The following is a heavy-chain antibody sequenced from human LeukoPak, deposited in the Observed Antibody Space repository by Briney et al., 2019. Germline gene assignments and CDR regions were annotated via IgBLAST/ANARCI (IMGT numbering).Heavy chain of an antibody. CDR1: GFTFGIYA. CDR3: VAEGRFDY. J-gene: IGHJ4*02. D-gene: IGHD3-10*01. V-gene: IGHV3-23*01. Sequence: GGSLRLSCTGSGFTFGIYAMNWVRQAPGKGLEWVSAISGSGGSTYYADSVKGRFTISRDNSKNTLYLQMNSLRAEDTAVYYCVAEGRFDYWGQGTLVTVSS. CDR2: ISGSGGST.